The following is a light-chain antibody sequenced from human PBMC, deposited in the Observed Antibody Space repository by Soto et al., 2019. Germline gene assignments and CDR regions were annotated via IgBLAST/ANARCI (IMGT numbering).Light chain of an antibody. V-gene: IGKV1-9*01. Sequence: QLTQSPSSLSASVGDRVTITFRASQGIISNLAWYQQKPGRAPKLLIFGASTLQSGVPSRFSGSGSGTDFTLTISSLQPEDFATYFCQKLNAYPPWTFGQGTKVDIK. J-gene: IGKJ1*01. CDR2: GAS. CDR3: QKLNAYPPWT. CDR1: QGIISN.